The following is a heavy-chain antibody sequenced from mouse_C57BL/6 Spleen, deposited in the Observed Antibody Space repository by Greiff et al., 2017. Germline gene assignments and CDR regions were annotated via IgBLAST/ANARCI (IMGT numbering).Heavy chain of an antibody. D-gene: IGHD3-2*02. Sequence: EVQLVESGGGLVQPGGSLKLSCAASGFTFSDYGMAWVRQAPRKGLEWVAFISNLAYSIYYADTVTGRFTISREHAKNTLYLEMSSLRSEDTAMYYCARHGSGYVDYAMDYWGQGTSVTVSS. J-gene: IGHJ4*01. CDR1: GFTFSDYG. CDR2: ISNLAYSI. CDR3: ARHGSGYVDYAMDY. V-gene: IGHV5-15*01.